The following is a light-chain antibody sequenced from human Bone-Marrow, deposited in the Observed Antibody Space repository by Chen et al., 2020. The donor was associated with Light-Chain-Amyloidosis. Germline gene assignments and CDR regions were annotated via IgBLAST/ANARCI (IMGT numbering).Light chain of an antibody. CDR2: KAS. Sequence: DIRMTQSPPTLSASVGDRVTITCRASQVIGDWLAWFQHKPGKAPKLLIYKASNLQTGVPSRFSGRGSWTDFTLTINTLPPDDFATYFCQQYKLYSFTFGQGPKLDLK. V-gene: IGKV1-5*03. CDR1: QVIGDW. J-gene: IGKJ2*01. CDR3: QQYKLYSFT.